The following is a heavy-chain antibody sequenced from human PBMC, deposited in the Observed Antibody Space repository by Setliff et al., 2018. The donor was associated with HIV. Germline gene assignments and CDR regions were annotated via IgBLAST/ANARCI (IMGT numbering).Heavy chain of an antibody. J-gene: IGHJ4*02. CDR1: GGSFSGYY. V-gene: IGHV4-59*01. D-gene: IGHD3-3*01. CDR2: IYIYNSGST. CDR3: ARGVNFDY. Sequence: SETLSLTCSVSGGSFSGYYWSWIRQPPGKGLEWIGYIYIYNSGSTNYNPSLTSRVTTSADTSRNQFSLKLTSVTAADTAIYYCARGVNFDYWGQGTQVTVS.